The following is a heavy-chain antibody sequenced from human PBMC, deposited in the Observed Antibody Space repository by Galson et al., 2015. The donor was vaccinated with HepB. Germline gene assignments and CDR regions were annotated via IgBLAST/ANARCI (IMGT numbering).Heavy chain of an antibody. D-gene: IGHD3-22*01. Sequence: QSGAEVKKPGESLRISCKGSGYSFTTYWITWVRQMPGKGLEWMGRIDPNDSQSKYSPSFQGHVTISVDESISTAYLQWSSLMASDTAVYYCARRMDSSGFYNHYYYAMDVWGQGTKVTVSS. V-gene: IGHV5-10-1*01. CDR1: GYSFTTYW. CDR3: ARRMDSSGFYNHYYYAMDV. J-gene: IGHJ6*02. CDR2: IDPNDSQS.